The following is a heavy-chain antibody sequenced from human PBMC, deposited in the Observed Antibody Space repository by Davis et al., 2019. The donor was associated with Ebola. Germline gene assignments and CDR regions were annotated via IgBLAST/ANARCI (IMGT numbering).Heavy chain of an antibody. CDR3: ARDVSVRSVGAPSRFYY. Sequence: LRLSCTVSGASINSGGYYWSWIRQHPGKGLEWIGYIHYSGSTYYNPSLQSRVTISVDTSKNQFSLKLSSVTAADTAVYYCARDVSVRSVGAPSRFYYWGQGTLVTVSS. CDR2: IHYSGST. CDR1: GASINSGGYY. V-gene: IGHV4-31*03. J-gene: IGHJ4*02. D-gene: IGHD1-26*01.